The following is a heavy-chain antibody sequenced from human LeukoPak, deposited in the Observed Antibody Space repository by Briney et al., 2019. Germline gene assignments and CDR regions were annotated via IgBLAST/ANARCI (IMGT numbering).Heavy chain of an antibody. CDR2: INHSGST. D-gene: IGHD6-19*01. J-gene: IGHJ4*02. V-gene: IGHV4-34*01. CDR3: ARGQGYSSGWYSY. Sequence: SETLSLTRAVYGGSFSGYYWSWIRQPPGKGLEWIGEINHSGSTNYNPSLKSRVTISVDTSKNQFSLKLSSVTAADTAVYYCARGQGYSSGWYSYWGQGTLVTVSS. CDR1: GGSFSGYY.